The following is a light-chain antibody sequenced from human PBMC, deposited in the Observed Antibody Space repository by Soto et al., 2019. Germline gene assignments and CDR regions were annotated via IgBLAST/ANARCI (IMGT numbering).Light chain of an antibody. CDR2: AS. V-gene: IGKV3-20*01. CDR1: ESVSDSY. J-gene: IGKJ3*01. Sequence: EIVLTQSPGTLSLSPGERATLSCRASESVSDSYLAWYQQKPGQAPRLLIYASSRATGIPDRFSGSGSGTDFTLSISRLEPEDFAVYCCQHYGTSALFGPGTKVEIK. CDR3: QHYGTSAL.